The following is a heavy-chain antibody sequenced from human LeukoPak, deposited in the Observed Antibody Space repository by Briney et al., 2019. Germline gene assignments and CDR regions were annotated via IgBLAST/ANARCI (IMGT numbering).Heavy chain of an antibody. CDR3: ARDLDSGSYDF. Sequence: PSETLSLTCTVSGGSVSSASYFWGWIRQPPGKGLQWIGNIYYSRTTYYNPSLKSRVTISIDTSKNQFSLQLSSVTAADTAVYYCARDLDSGSYDFWGQGSLVTVSS. J-gene: IGHJ4*02. V-gene: IGHV4-39*02. D-gene: IGHD1-26*01. CDR2: IYYSRTT. CDR1: GGSVSSASYF.